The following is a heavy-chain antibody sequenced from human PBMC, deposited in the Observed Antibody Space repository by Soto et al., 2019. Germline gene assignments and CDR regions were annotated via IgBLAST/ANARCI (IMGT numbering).Heavy chain of an antibody. V-gene: IGHV3-30*18. CDR3: AKDKGITAQKYYFDY. J-gene: IGHJ4*02. CDR2: ISNDGGNK. CDR1: GFTFSSYN. Sequence: PGGSLGLSCATSGFTFSSYNMHWVRQAPGKGLEWVALISNDGGNKHYADSVKGRFTSSRDNSKNTLYLQMNSLRTEDTAVYYCAKDKGITAQKYYFDYWGQGTLVTVSS. D-gene: IGHD6-13*01.